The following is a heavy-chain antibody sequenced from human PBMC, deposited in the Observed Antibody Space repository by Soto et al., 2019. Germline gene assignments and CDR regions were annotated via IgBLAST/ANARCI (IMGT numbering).Heavy chain of an antibody. CDR1: GGSISSGGYY. D-gene: IGHD3-22*01. Sequence: PSETLSLTCTVSGGSISSGGYYWSWIRQHPGKGLEWIGYIYYSGSTYYNPSLKSRVTISVDTSKNQFSLKLSSVTAADTAVYYCARFYDSSGYGRRYYFDYWGRGTLVTVSS. CDR2: IYYSGST. V-gene: IGHV4-31*03. J-gene: IGHJ4*02. CDR3: ARFYDSSGYGRRYYFDY.